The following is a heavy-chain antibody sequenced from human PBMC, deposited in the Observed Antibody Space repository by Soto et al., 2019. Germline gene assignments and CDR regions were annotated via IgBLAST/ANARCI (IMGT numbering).Heavy chain of an antibody. J-gene: IGHJ6*02. CDR3: ARDRRYDYVWGSYPNGMDV. V-gene: IGHV4-31*03. CDR1: GGSISGGGYY. CDR2: IYYSRST. Sequence: SETLSLTCTVSGGSISGGGYYWRWLRQHPGNDLEWIGYIYYSRSTYYNPTLKSRVTISVYTSKNQFSLKLRSVTAADTAVYYCARDRRYDYVWGSYPNGMDVWGQGATVTRLL. D-gene: IGHD3-16*02.